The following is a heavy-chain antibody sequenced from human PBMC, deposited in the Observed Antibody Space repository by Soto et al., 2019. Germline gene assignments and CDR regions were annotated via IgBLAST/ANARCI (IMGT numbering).Heavy chain of an antibody. CDR2: INPNSGGT. CDR1: GYTFTGYY. Sequence: QVQLVQSGAEVKKPGASVKVSCKASGYTFTGYYMHWVRQAPGQGLEWMGWINPNSGGTNYAQKFQGWVTMTRDTSISTAYMELSRLRSDDTAVYYCARGGCSGGSCYSHFFDYWGQGTLVTVSS. V-gene: IGHV1-2*04. J-gene: IGHJ4*02. CDR3: ARGGCSGGSCYSHFFDY. D-gene: IGHD2-15*01.